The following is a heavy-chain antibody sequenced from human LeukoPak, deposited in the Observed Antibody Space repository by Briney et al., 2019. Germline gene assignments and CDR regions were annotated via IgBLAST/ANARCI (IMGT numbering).Heavy chain of an antibody. D-gene: IGHD2-2*01. J-gene: IGHJ6*03. CDR2: LHTSGST. CDR3: ARGDCSSTICYSPMDV. V-gene: IGHV4-61*02. Sequence: SETLSLTCTVSGGSISSSSYYWSWIRQPAGEGLEWIGRLHTSGSTHYNPSLKSRVTISVDTSKNQFSLKLSSVTAADTAVYYCARGDCSSTICYSPMDVWGKGTTVTVSS. CDR1: GGSISSSSYY.